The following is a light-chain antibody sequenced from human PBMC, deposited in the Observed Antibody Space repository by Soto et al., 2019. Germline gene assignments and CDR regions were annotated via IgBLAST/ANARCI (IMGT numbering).Light chain of an antibody. CDR2: GAS. CDR1: QNVNSNF. V-gene: IGKV3-20*01. CDR3: QQYGNSPRT. Sequence: EIVFTQSPCTLSLSPGERATLSCRASQNVNSNFLAWYQQKPGQAPRLLISGASNRATGIPDRFSGSGSGTDFTLTISRLEPEDFAVYYCQQYGNSPRTFGQGTKVDI. J-gene: IGKJ1*01.